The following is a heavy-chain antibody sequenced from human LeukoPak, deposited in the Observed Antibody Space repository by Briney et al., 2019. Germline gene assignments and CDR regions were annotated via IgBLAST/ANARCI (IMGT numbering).Heavy chain of an antibody. Sequence: PGGSLRLSCAASGFTFSRYAMSWVRQAPGKGLEWVSAISGSGGNTYYADSVKGRFTMSRDNSKNTLYLQMNSLRAEDTAVYYCARGGSGYDIDYWGQGTLVTVSS. D-gene: IGHD5-12*01. J-gene: IGHJ4*02. CDR1: GFTFSRYA. V-gene: IGHV3-23*01. CDR2: ISGSGGNT. CDR3: ARGGSGYDIDY.